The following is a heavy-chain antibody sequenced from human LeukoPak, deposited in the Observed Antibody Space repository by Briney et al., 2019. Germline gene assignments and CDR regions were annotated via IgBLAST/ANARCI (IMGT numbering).Heavy chain of an antibody. CDR2: IQYNGHT. J-gene: IGHJ4*02. CDR1: GGSISSYY. D-gene: IGHD3-10*01. V-gene: IGHV4-59*01. CDR3: ARGSRRLIDY. Sequence: SETLSLTCTVSGGSISSYYWSWVRQPPGKGLEWIGYIQYNGHTNYNPSLKSRVSISVDTSKNQFSLRLSSVTAADTAVYYCARGSRRLIDYWAQGILVTVSS.